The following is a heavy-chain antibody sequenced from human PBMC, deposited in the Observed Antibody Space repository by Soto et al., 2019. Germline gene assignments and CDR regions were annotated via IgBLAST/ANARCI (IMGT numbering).Heavy chain of an antibody. CDR2: IWYDGSNK. CDR3: ARAGGYAREDAFHI. Sequence: QVQLVESGGGVVQPGRSLRLSCAASGFTFSSYGMHWVRQAPGKGLEWVAAIWYDGSNKYYADSVKGRFTISRDNSKNTLYLQMNSLRAEDTAVYYCARAGGYAREDAFHIWGEGTMVTVSS. V-gene: IGHV3-33*01. J-gene: IGHJ3*02. CDR1: GFTFSSYG. D-gene: IGHD5-12*01.